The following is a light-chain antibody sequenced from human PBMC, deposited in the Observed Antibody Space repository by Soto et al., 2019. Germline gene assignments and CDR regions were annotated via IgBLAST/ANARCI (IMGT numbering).Light chain of an antibody. V-gene: IGKV3-20*01. CDR2: GAS. Sequence: EIGLTQSPGSLSLSPGEIATLSCRASQSVYNNYIAWYQHSPGQAPRVLIYGASTRATGTPDRFSGSGSGTDFTLTITRLEPEDSALYYCQQYCSSVTFGGGTKVE. J-gene: IGKJ4*01. CDR3: QQYCSSVT. CDR1: QSVYNNY.